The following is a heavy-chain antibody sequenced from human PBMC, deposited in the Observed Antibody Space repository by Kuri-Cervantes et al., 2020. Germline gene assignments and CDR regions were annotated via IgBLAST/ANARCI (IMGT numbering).Heavy chain of an antibody. D-gene: IGHD3-3*01. Sequence: GSLRLSCTVSGGSISSGGYYWSWIRQPPGKGLEWIGYIYYSGSTNYNPSLKSRVTISVDTSKNQFSLKLSSVTAADTAVYYCARGDYDFWSGYPSGAFDIWGQGTMVTVSS. J-gene: IGHJ3*02. CDR3: ARGDYDFWSGYPSGAFDI. V-gene: IGHV4-61*08. CDR2: IYYSGST. CDR1: GGSISSGGYY.